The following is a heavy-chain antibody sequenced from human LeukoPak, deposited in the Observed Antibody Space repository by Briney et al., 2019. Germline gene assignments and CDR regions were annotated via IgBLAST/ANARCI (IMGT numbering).Heavy chain of an antibody. D-gene: IGHD1-14*01. J-gene: IGHJ4*02. V-gene: IGHV4-59*01. CDR3: ARGLPDFDY. CDR2: IYYSGST. Sequence: SETLSLTCTVSGGSISSNYWSWIRQPPGKGLEWIGYIYYSGSTNYNPSLKSRVTISVDTSKNQFSLKLSSVSAADTAVYYCARGLPDFDYWGQGTLVTVSS. CDR1: GGSISSNY.